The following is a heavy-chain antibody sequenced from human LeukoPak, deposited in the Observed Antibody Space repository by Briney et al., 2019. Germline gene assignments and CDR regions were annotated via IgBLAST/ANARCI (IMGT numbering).Heavy chain of an antibody. J-gene: IGHJ5*02. V-gene: IGHV1-46*01. CDR3: ARGDDLNWFDP. CDR1: GYTFTSYY. Sequence: GASVKVSCKASGYTFTSYYMHWVRQAPGQGLEWMGIINPSGGSTSYAQKLQGRVTMTTDTSTSTAYMELRSLRSDDTAVYYCARGDDLNWFDPWGQGTLVTVSS. D-gene: IGHD3-3*01. CDR2: INPSGGST.